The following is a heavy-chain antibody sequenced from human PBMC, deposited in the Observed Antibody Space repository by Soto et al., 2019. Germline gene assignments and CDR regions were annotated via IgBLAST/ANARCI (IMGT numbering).Heavy chain of an antibody. J-gene: IGHJ4*02. CDR1: GGSISSYY. V-gene: IGHV4-59*08. D-gene: IGHD3-16*02. CDR2: IYYSGST. CDR3: ARRVIAKQDYFDY. Sequence: SETLSLTCTVSGGSISSYYWSWIRQPPGKGLEWIGYIYYSGSTNYNPSLKSRVTISVDTSKNQFSLKLSSVTAADTAVYYCARRVIAKQDYFDYWGQGTLVTVSS.